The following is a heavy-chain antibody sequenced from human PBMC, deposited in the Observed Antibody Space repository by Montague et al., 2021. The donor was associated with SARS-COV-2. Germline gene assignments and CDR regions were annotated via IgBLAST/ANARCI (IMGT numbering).Heavy chain of an antibody. D-gene: IGHD3-22*01. CDR3: ARDSGYYDSSGYSYDAFDI. CDR1: GGSINSFY. CDR2: IYHAGST. J-gene: IGHJ3*02. V-gene: IGHV4-59*06. Sequence: SETLSLTCTVSGGSINSFYWSWVRQSGGKGLEWIGYIYHAGSTHXNPSLKSRVTISKETSKNHFSLNLSSVTAADSAVYYCARDSGYYDSSGYSYDAFDIWGQGTKVTVSS.